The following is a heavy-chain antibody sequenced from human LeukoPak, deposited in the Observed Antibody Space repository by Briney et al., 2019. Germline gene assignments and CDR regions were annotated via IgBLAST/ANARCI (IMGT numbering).Heavy chain of an antibody. V-gene: IGHV1-18*01. CDR1: GYIFTDYG. J-gene: IGHJ5*02. CDR3: ARPPPLGDFWSGTLLPFDP. CDR2: ISAYNGNT. D-gene: IGHD3-3*01. Sequence: ASVKVSCKASGYIFTDYGITRVRQAPGQGLEWMGWISAYNGNTNYAQKFQGRFTMTTDTSTTTAYMELRSLRFDDTAVYYCARPPPLGDFWSGTLLPFDPWGQGTLVTVSS.